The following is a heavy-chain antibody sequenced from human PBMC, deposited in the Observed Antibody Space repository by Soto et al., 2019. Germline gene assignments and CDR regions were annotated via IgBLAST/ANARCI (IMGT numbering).Heavy chain of an antibody. D-gene: IGHD2-2*01. CDR3: ASSVRVPAAIPYGMDV. V-gene: IGHV1-18*01. J-gene: IGHJ6*02. Sequence: QVHLVQSGAEVKKPGASVKVSCKTSGYTFTDYAITWVRQAPGQGLEWMGWISAYNGNTNYAQKLQGRVTMTTDTSTSMAHMEMRSLRSDDTAVYYCASSVRVPAAIPYGMDVWGQGTTVIVSS. CDR1: GYTFTDYA. CDR2: ISAYNGNT.